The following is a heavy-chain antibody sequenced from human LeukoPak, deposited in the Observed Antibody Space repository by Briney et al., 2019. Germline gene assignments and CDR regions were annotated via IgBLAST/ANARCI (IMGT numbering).Heavy chain of an antibody. J-gene: IGHJ4*02. CDR2: IIPIFGTA. V-gene: IGHV1-69*13. CDR1: GGTCSSYA. Sequence: SVKVSCKASGGTCSSYAISWVRQAPGQGLECMGGIIPIFGTANYAQKFQGRVTITADESTSTAYMELSSLRSDDTAVYYCARGVVDTAMLIFDYWGQGTLVTVSS. D-gene: IGHD5-18*01. CDR3: ARGVVDTAMLIFDY.